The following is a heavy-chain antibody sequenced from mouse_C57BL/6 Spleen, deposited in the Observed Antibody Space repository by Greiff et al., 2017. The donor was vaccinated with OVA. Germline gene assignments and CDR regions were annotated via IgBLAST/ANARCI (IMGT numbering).Heavy chain of an antibody. CDR2: IYPGDGDT. CDR3: ARHLITTVVGSAMDY. J-gene: IGHJ4*01. CDR1: GYAFSSYW. D-gene: IGHD1-1*01. V-gene: IGHV1-80*01. Sequence: QVQLQQSGAELVKPGASVKISCKASGYAFSSYWMNWVKQRPGKGLEWIGQIYPGDGDTNYNGKFKGKATLTADKSSSTAYMQLSSLTSEDSAVYFCARHLITTVVGSAMDYWGQGTSVTVSS.